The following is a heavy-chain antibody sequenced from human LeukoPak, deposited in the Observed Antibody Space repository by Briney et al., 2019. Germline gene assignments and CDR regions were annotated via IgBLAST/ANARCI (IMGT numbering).Heavy chain of an antibody. CDR2: INHSGST. J-gene: IGHJ5*02. D-gene: IGHD2-2*01. V-gene: IGHV4-34*01. CDR3: ARGRLIVVVPAATINWFDP. CDR1: GGSFSGYY. Sequence: PSETLSLTCAVYGGSFSGYYWSWIRQPPGKGLEWIGEINHSGSTNYNPSLKSRVTISVDTSKNQFSLKLSSVTAADTAVDYCARGRLIVVVPAATINWFDPWGQGTLVTVSS.